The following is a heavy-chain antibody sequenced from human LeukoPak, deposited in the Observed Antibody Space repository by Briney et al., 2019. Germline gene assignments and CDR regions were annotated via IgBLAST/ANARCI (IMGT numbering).Heavy chain of an antibody. Sequence: SETLSLTCAVSGGSISSSNWWSWVRQPPGKGLEWIGEIYHSGSTNYNPSLKSRVTISVDKSKNQFSLKLSSVTAADTVVYYCARHPVVTPSLYFDYWGQGTLVTVSS. D-gene: IGHD4-23*01. CDR1: GGSISSSNW. CDR3: ARHPVVTPSLYFDY. CDR2: IYHSGST. J-gene: IGHJ4*02. V-gene: IGHV4-4*02.